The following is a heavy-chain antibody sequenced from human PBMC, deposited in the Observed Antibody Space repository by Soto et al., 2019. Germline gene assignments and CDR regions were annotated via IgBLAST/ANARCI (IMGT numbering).Heavy chain of an antibody. Sequence: GGSLRLSCAASGFTVSRNYMSWGRQAPGKGLEWVSVIYSGGSTCYADSVKGRFTISRDNSKNTLYLQMNSLRAEDTAVYYCARGQGIAVAIDYWGQGTLVTVSS. CDR2: IYSGGST. V-gene: IGHV3-53*01. D-gene: IGHD6-19*01. J-gene: IGHJ4*02. CDR1: GFTVSRNY. CDR3: ARGQGIAVAIDY.